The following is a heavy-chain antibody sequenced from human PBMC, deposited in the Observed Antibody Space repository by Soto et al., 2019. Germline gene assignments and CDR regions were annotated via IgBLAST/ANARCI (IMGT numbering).Heavy chain of an antibody. Sequence: TETLSLTCTVPGGSISNYYWSWVRQPPGKGLEWIGYIYDSGSTNYNPSLKSRVTISVDTSKNQFSLRLTSVTASDTVVYYCPAAPLYWCQGTLVT. CDR1: GGSISNYY. J-gene: IGHJ4*02. D-gene: IGHD6-13*01. V-gene: IGHV4-59*01. CDR3: PAAPLY. CDR2: IYDSGST.